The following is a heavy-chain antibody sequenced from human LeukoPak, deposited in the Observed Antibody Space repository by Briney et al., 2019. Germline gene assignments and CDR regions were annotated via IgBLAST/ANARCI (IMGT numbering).Heavy chain of an antibody. V-gene: IGHV1-8*01. D-gene: IGHD3-3*01. CDR3: ARDQRRFLEWLIYYYYYGMDV. CDR2: MNPNSGNT. J-gene: IGHJ6*02. Sequence: ASVKVSCKASGYTFTSYDINWVRQAPGQGLEWMGWMNPNSGNTGYAQKFQGRVTMTRNTSISTAYMELSSLRSEDTAVYYCARDQRRFLEWLIYYYYYGMDVWGQGTTVTVSS. CDR1: GYTFTSYD.